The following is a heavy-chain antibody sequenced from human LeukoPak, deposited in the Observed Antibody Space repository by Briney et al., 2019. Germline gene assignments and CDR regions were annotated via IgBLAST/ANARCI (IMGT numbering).Heavy chain of an antibody. V-gene: IGHV3-21*01. CDR2: ISSSSSYI. Sequence: PGGSLRLSCAASGFTFSSYSTNWVRQAPGKGLEWVSSISSSSSYIYYADSVKGRFTISRDNAKNSLYLQMNSLRAEDTAVYYCASNFNYYDSSGYYSPFDYWGQGTLVTVSS. CDR1: GFTFSSYS. CDR3: ASNFNYYDSSGYYSPFDY. D-gene: IGHD3-22*01. J-gene: IGHJ4*02.